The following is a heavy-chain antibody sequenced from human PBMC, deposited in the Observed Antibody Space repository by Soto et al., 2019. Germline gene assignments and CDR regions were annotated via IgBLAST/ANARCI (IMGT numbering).Heavy chain of an antibody. Sequence: GGVRQAPGKGLAWVSTISGSGVSTYYADSVKGRFTISRDNSKNMLYLQMNSLRAEDTALYYCAKDPRIGAAGTGDYWGQGTLVTVSS. V-gene: IGHV3-23*01. CDR2: ISGSGVST. CDR3: AKDPRIGAAGTGDY. J-gene: IGHJ4*02. D-gene: IGHD6-13*01.